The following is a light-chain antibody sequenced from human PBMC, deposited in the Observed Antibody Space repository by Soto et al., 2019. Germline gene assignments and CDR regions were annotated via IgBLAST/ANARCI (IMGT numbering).Light chain of an antibody. Sequence: QSALTQPASVSGSPGQSITLSCTGTSTDVGNYNLVSWYQQHPGKAPKLIIYEGSKRPSGVSDRFSGSKSGNTASLTISGLQAEDEAEYYCSSYTSSSSLFYVFGTGTKLTVL. CDR2: EGS. CDR1: STDVGNYNL. V-gene: IGLV2-14*02. CDR3: SSYTSSSSLFYV. J-gene: IGLJ1*01.